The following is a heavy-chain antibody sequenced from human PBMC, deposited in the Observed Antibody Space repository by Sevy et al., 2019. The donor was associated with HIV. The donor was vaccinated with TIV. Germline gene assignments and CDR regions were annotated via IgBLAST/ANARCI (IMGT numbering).Heavy chain of an antibody. Sequence: GGSLRLSCAASGFTFNTHAMHWVRQAPGKGLEWVALISYDGIIKYYADSVKVRLTISRDNSKNTLSLHMNSLRIEDAAVVFCAREGGYTSAWSPGNYWGQGTLVTVSS. D-gene: IGHD6-19*01. V-gene: IGHV3-30*04. CDR3: AREGGYTSAWSPGNY. CDR2: ISYDGIIK. CDR1: GFTFNTHA. J-gene: IGHJ4*02.